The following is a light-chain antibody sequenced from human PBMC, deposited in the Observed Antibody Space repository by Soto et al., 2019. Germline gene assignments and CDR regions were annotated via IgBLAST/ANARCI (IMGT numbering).Light chain of an antibody. CDR2: QDN. J-gene: IGLJ3*02. CDR1: DLGSKF. V-gene: IGLV3-1*01. Sequence: SYELTQPPSMSVSPGQTATITCSGADLGSKFACWYQQKPGQSPILVIYQDNKRPSGIPERFSGSNSGNTATLTISGTQPMDEADYYCQAWDIMVFGGGTKLTVL. CDR3: QAWDIMV.